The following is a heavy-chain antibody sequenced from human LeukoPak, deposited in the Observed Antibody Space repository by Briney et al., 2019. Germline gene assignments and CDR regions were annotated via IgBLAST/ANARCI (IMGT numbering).Heavy chain of an antibody. J-gene: IGHJ4*01. CDR3: VRAPTVVGVTGFDY. CDR2: ISSSGSTI. Sequence: PGGSLRLSCAASGFTFSRYEMNWVRQAPGKWLEWVSYISSSGSTIYYADSVKGRFTISRDNAKNSLYLQMNRLRSIDTAVYLIVRAPTVVGVTGFDYWGHRTPVTVSS. CDR1: GFTFSRYE. D-gene: IGHD1-26*01. V-gene: IGHV3-48*03.